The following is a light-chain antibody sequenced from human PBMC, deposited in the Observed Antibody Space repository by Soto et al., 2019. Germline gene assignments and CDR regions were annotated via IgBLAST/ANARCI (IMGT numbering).Light chain of an antibody. Sequence: QSALTQPASVSGSPGQSITISCTGTSSDVGGYNFVSWYQQHPGKAPKLMIYEVTSRPSGVSNRFSGSKSDNTASLTISGLQPEDEADYYCSSYTISSTLVFGTGTKLTGL. V-gene: IGLV2-14*03. CDR3: SSYTISSTLV. J-gene: IGLJ1*01. CDR1: SSDVGGYNF. CDR2: EVT.